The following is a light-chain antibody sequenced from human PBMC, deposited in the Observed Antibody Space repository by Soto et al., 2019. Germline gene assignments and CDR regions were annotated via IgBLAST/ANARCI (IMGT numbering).Light chain of an antibody. CDR1: QSISNW. CDR2: QAS. Sequence: DIQMTQSPSTLSASVGDSVTITCRASQSISNWLAWYQQGPGEAPKLLIYQASTLQTGVPSRFSGSGSGTEFTLTLSSLQPDYFDAYYCQQYNRGVGPGTKVDIK. J-gene: IGKJ3*01. CDR3: QQYNRG. V-gene: IGKV1-5*03.